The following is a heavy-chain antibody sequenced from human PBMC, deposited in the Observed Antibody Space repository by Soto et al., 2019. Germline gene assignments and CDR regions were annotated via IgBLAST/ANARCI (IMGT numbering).Heavy chain of an antibody. Sequence: SETLSLTCTVSGGSISSYYWSWIRQPPGKGLEWIGYIYYSGSTNYNPSLKSRVTISVDTSKNQFSLKLSSVTAADTAVYYCAVLGLWFGEGVDYWGQGTLVTVSS. V-gene: IGHV4-59*01. CDR1: GGSISSYY. D-gene: IGHD3-10*01. J-gene: IGHJ4*02. CDR3: AVLGLWFGEGVDY. CDR2: IYYSGST.